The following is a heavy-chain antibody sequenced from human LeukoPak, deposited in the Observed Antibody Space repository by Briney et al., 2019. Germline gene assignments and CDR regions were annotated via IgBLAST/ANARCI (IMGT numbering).Heavy chain of an antibody. CDR1: GFTFSDYT. CDR3: ARDPNVLGITPYYFDF. D-gene: IGHD3-10*02. CDR2: ISSDSSYI. Sequence: PGRSLRLSCAASGFTFSDYTMTWVRHAPGKGLEWVASISSDSSYIDYADSVKGRFAISRDNAKHSLFLKPDTLRGDDTGIYYCARDPNVLGITPYYFDFWGQGTLVTVSS. V-gene: IGHV3-21*01. J-gene: IGHJ4*02.